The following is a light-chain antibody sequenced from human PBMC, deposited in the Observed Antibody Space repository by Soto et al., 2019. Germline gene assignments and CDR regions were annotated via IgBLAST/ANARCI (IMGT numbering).Light chain of an antibody. J-gene: IGKJ5*01. Sequence: VMTQSPLSLPVTPGEPASMSCRSSQSLLHRNGYNYLAWYLQKPGQSPQLLIYLASHRASGAPDRFSGNGSVTDFTLNISRVEAEDVGVYYCMQALQSPITFGQGTRLE. CDR3: MQALQSPIT. CDR2: LAS. CDR1: QSLLHRNGYNY. V-gene: IGKV2-28*01.